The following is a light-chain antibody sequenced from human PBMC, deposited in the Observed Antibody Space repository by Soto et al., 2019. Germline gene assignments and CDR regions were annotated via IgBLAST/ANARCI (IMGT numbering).Light chain of an antibody. J-gene: IGKJ1*01. CDR3: QQSYSTPRT. V-gene: IGKV1-39*01. Sequence: IQLTQYPSSLSASVGDRVTITCRASQGISSYLNWYQQKPGRAPKLLIYAASSLQSGVPSRFSGSGSGTDFTLTISSLQPEDFATYYCQQSYSTPRTFGQGTNVDVK. CDR1: QGISSY. CDR2: AAS.